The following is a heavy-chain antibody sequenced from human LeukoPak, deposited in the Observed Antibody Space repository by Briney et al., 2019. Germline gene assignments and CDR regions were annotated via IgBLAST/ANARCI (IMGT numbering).Heavy chain of an antibody. D-gene: IGHD3-16*01. J-gene: IGHJ6*02. CDR2: IKQGGGET. CDR1: GFTFSNYW. Sequence: HPGGSLRLSCAASGFTFSNYWMNWVRQAPGKGLEWVANIKQGGGETYNVDSVKGRFTISRDNAKNSLYLQMNSLRAEDTAVYYCARGLWGYYYYGMDVWGQGTTVTVSS. V-gene: IGHV3-7*03. CDR3: ARGLWGYYYYGMDV.